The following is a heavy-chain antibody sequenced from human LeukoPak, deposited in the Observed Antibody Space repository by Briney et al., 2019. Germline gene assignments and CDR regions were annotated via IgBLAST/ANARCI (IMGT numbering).Heavy chain of an antibody. V-gene: IGHV4-30-4*01. CDR3: ARERNKRQFDP. Sequence: PSETLSLTWTVSGGSISSGDYYWSWIRQRPGKGLEWIGYIYYSGSTYYNPSLKSRVTISVDTSKNQFSLKLSSVTAADTAVYYCARERNKRQFDPWGQGTLVTVSS. CDR1: GGSISSGDYY. CDR2: IYYSGST. J-gene: IGHJ5*02.